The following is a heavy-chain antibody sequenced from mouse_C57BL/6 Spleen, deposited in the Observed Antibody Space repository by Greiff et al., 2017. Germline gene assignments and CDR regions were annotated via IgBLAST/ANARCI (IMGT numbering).Heavy chain of an antibody. D-gene: IGHD2-4*01. CDR1: GYAFSSSW. CDR2: IYPGDGDT. V-gene: IGHV1-82*01. CDR3: ARSDIDYDGRDY. Sequence: VQLVESGPELVKPGASVKISCKASGYAFSSSWMNWVKQRPGKGLEWIGRIYPGDGDTNYNGKFKGKATLTADKSSSTAYMQLSSLTSEDSAVYFCARSDIDYDGRDYWGQGTSVTVSS. J-gene: IGHJ4*01.